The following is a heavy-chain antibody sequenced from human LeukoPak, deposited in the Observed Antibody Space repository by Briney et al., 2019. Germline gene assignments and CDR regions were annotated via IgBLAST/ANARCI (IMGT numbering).Heavy chain of an antibody. CDR1: GFTFSSYS. CDR2: ITTSSSYI. D-gene: IGHD3-22*01. Sequence: GALRLSCAASGFTFSSYSMKWVRQAPGKGLEWVSSITTSSSYIYYADSVKGRFTISRDNAKKLLYLHMNSLRAEDTAVYYCARVTSSDYDSSGYYFDYWGQGTLVTVSS. V-gene: IGHV3-21*01. CDR3: ARVTSSDYDSSGYYFDY. J-gene: IGHJ4*02.